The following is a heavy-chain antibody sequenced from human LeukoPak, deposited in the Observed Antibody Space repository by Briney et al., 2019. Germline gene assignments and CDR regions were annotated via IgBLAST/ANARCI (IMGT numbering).Heavy chain of an antibody. Sequence: SETLSLTCAVYGGSFSGYYWSWIRQPPGKGLEWIGEINHSGNTNYNPSLKSRVTISVDTSKNQFSLKLSSVTAADTAVYYCARERRRELRFLEWLPDYFDYWGQGTLVTVSS. D-gene: IGHD3-3*01. J-gene: IGHJ4*02. CDR2: INHSGNT. CDR1: GGSFSGYY. V-gene: IGHV4-34*01. CDR3: ARERRRELRFLEWLPDYFDY.